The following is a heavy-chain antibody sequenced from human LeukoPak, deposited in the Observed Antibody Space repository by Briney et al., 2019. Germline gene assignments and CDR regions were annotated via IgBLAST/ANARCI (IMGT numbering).Heavy chain of an antibody. V-gene: IGHV5-51*01. J-gene: IGHJ4*02. D-gene: IGHD3-10*01. Sequence: GESLKISCKGYGSSFSSYWIAWVRQAPGKGLEWMGVIYPRDSRTTYSPSFQGQVTISADKSISTAYLQWSSLKASDTAIYYCARHLSSITSSPNYWGPGTLVTVSS. CDR1: GSSFSSYW. CDR3: ARHLSSITSSPNY. CDR2: IYPRDSRT.